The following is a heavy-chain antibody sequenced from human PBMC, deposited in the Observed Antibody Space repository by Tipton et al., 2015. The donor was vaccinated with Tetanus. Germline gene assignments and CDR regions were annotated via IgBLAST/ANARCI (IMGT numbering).Heavy chain of an antibody. Sequence: TLSLTCTVSGGSVRSGDYSWNWIRQPPGKGLEWLAYVSYSGRTNSNYSLKSRITISQDTSKNQFSLRLTSVTAADTAVYYCARSRGGTRVYYAIAFWGQGTLVTVSS. D-gene: IGHD3-22*01. CDR2: VSYSGRT. J-gene: IGHJ4*02. CDR3: ARSRGGTRVYYAIAF. CDR1: GGSVRSGDYS. V-gene: IGHV4-61*08.